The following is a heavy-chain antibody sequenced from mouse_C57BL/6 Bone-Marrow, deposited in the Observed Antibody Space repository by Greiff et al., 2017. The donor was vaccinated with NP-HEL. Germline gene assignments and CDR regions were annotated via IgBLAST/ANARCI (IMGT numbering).Heavy chain of an antibody. J-gene: IGHJ4*01. Sequence: VQLQQSGPELVKPGASVTLSCKASGYSFTDYNMNWVKQSNGKSLEWIGVINPNYGTTSYNQKFQGKATLTVDQSSSTAYMQLNSLTSEDSAVYYWARSIYYYGSSYAMDYWGQGTSVTVSS. V-gene: IGHV1-39*01. D-gene: IGHD1-1*01. CDR3: ARSIYYYGSSYAMDY. CDR2: INPNYGTT. CDR1: GYSFTDYN.